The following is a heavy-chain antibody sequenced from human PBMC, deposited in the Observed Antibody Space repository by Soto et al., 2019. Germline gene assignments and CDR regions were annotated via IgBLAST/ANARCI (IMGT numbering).Heavy chain of an antibody. Sequence: GALRLSCAASWYTSFSYYSMNCVRRAPGKGLEWVAFISGRGSPIYYADSVRGRFTISRDNGKNSVYLEMNSLRVEDTAVYYCARVRGHSYGYVDYWAQRTLVTVSS. J-gene: IGHJ4*02. D-gene: IGHD5-18*01. CDR2: ISGRGSPI. CDR1: WYTSFSYYS. V-gene: IGHV3-48*01. CDR3: ARVRGHSYGYVDY.